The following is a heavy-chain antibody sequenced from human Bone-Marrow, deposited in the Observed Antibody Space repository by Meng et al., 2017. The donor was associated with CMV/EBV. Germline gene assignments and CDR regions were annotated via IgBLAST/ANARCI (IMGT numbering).Heavy chain of an antibody. J-gene: IGHJ4*02. CDR2: INPSGGST. Sequence: ASVNVSCQGSRYTITSYYMHWVRQAPGQALEWMRIINPSGGSTSYAQKFQGRVTMTRDTSTSTVYMELSSLRSEDTAVYYCARDRRMLSGGDCYDYWGQGTLVTVSS. V-gene: IGHV1-46*01. CDR1: RYTITSYY. D-gene: IGHD2-21*01. CDR3: ARDRRMLSGGDCYDY.